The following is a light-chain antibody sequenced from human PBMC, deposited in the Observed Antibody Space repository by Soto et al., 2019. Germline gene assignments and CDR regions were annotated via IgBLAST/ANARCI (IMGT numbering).Light chain of an antibody. V-gene: IGKV1-5*03. CDR3: QQYNNWPRT. CDR1: QSISTW. J-gene: IGKJ1*01. Sequence: DIQMTQSPSSLSASVGDRVTITCRASQSISTWLAWFQKKPGKAPKLLIYRASSLESGVPQRFSGSGSGTEFNLTISRLQSEDFAVYYCQQYNNWPRTFGQGTKVDIK. CDR2: RAS.